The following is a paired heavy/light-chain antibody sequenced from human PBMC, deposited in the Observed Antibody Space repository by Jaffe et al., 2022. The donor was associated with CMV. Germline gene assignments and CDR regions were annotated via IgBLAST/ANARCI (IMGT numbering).Heavy chain of an antibody. D-gene: IGHD3-22*01. CDR3: ARAYLDYYYDSSGYSNWFDP. V-gene: IGHV4-59*01. Sequence: QVQLQESGPGLVKPSETLSLTCTVSGGSISSYYWSWIRQPPGKGLEWIGYIYYSGSTNYNPSLKSRVTISVDTSKNQFSLKLSSVTAADTAVYYCARAYLDYYYDSSGYSNWFDPWGQGTLVTVSS. CDR2: IYYSGST. CDR1: GGSISSYY. J-gene: IGHJ5*02.
Light chain of an antibody. Sequence: DIQLTQSPSFLSASVGDRVTITCRASQGISSYLAWYQQKPGKAPKLLIYAASTLQSGVPSRFSGSGSGTEFTLTISSLQPEDFATYYCQQLNSYLSITFGQGTRLEIK. V-gene: IGKV1-9*01. J-gene: IGKJ5*01. CDR1: QGISSY. CDR2: AAS. CDR3: QQLNSYLSIT.